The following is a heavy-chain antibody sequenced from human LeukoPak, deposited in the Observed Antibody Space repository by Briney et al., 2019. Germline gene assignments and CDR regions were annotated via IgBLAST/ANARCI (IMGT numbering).Heavy chain of an antibody. Sequence: SETLSLTCAVYGGSFSGYYWSWIRQPPGKGLEWIGEINHSGSTNYNPFLKSRVTISVDTSKNQFSLKLSSVTAADTAVYYCARVVVVVAASYYYYYYMDVWGKGTTVTVSS. CDR3: ARVVVVVAASYYYYYYMDV. CDR2: INHSGST. J-gene: IGHJ6*03. CDR1: GGSFSGYY. D-gene: IGHD2-15*01. V-gene: IGHV4-34*01.